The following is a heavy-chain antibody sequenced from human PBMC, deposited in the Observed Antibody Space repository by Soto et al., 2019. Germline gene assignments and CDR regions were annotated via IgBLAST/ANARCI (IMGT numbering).Heavy chain of an antibody. D-gene: IGHD3-3*01. CDR2: IYDRGIT. Sequence: PSETLSLTCTVSGGSISTHYWTWIRQPPGKGLEWIGFIYDRGITNYNPSLKSRLIISVDTSKNQFSLKLSSVTAADTAVYYCARVYDFWSGYYWFDPWGQGTLVTVSS. CDR1: GGSISTHY. J-gene: IGHJ5*02. V-gene: IGHV4-59*11. CDR3: ARVYDFWSGYYWFDP.